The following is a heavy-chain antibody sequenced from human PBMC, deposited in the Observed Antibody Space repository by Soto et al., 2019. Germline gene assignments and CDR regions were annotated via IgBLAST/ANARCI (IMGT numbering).Heavy chain of an antibody. CDR2: IGYDGNDK. CDR3: ARDTIHEGYYFDY. Sequence: VQLVESGGRVVQPGRSLRLSCAASGFTFSSYDIHWVRQAPGKGLEWVAVIGYDGNDKYYVDSVKGRVTIARDNSKNTLYLQMNDLRAEDTAVYYGARDTIHEGYYFDYWGQGTLVTVSS. V-gene: IGHV3-33*01. J-gene: IGHJ4*02. CDR1: GFTFSSYD. D-gene: IGHD2-2*02.